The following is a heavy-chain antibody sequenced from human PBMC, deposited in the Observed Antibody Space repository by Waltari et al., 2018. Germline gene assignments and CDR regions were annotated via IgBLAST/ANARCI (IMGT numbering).Heavy chain of an antibody. CDR3: ASYGGYGSGPWYFDY. J-gene: IGHJ4*02. Sequence: EVQLVESGGGLVKPGGSLRLSCAASGFTFSSYSMNWVRQAPGKGLEWVSSISSSSSYIYYADSVKGRFTISRDNAKNSLYLQMNSLRAEDTAVYYCASYGGYGSGPWYFDYWAREPWSPSPQ. D-gene: IGHD3-10*01. CDR2: ISSSSSYI. V-gene: IGHV3-21*01. CDR1: GFTFSSYS.